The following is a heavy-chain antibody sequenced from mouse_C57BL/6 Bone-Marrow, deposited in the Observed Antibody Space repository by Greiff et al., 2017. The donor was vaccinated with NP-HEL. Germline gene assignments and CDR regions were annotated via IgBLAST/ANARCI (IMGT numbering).Heavy chain of an antibody. CDR3: ARSWEGDWFAY. D-gene: IGHD4-1*01. J-gene: IGHJ3*01. Sequence: EVQLQQSGPELVKPGASVKISCKASGYTFTDYYMNWVKQSHGKSLEWIGDINPNNGGTSYNQKFKGKATLTVDKSSSTAHMELRSLTSEDSAVYYCARSWEGDWFAYWGQGTLVTVSA. CDR1: GYTFTDYY. CDR2: INPNNGGT. V-gene: IGHV1-26*01.